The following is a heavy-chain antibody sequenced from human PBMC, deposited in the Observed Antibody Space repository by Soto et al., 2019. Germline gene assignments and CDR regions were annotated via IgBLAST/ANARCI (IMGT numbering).Heavy chain of an antibody. CDR2: ISGSGGST. CDR3: AKDNQGRESWLQFARFHPGNAFDI. CDR1: GFTFSSYA. J-gene: IGHJ3*02. V-gene: IGHV3-23*01. Sequence: EVQLLESGGGLVQPGGSLRLSCAASGFTFSSYAMSWVRQAPGKGLEWVSAISGSGGSTYYADSVKGRFTISRDNSKNTVXXPXNXXRAEDTAVYYCAKDNQGRESWLQFARFHPGNAFDIWGQGTMVTVSS. D-gene: IGHD5-12*01.